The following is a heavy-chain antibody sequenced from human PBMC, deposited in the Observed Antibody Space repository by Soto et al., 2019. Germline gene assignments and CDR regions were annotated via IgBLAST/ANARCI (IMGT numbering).Heavy chain of an antibody. J-gene: IGHJ6*02. CDR2: MNPNSGNT. CDR1: GYTFTSYD. D-gene: IGHD3-3*01. V-gene: IGHV1-8*01. CDR3: ARVATNYDFWSGYHYYYGMDV. Sequence: GASVKVSCKASGYTFTSYDINWVRQATGQGLEWMGWMNPNSGNTGYAQKFQGRVTMTGNTSISTAYMELSSLRSEDTAVYYCARVATNYDFWSGYHYYYGMDVWGQGTTVTVSS.